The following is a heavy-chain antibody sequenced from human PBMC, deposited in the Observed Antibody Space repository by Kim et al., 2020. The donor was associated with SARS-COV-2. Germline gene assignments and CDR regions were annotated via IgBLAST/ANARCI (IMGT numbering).Heavy chain of an antibody. J-gene: IGHJ4*02. V-gene: IGHV3-15*01. CDR3: TTDLSGWFGDPPN. Sequence: YAAPVKGRFTISRDDSKNTLYLQMNSLKTEDTAVYYCTTDLSGWFGDPPNWGQGTLVTVSS. D-gene: IGHD3-10*01.